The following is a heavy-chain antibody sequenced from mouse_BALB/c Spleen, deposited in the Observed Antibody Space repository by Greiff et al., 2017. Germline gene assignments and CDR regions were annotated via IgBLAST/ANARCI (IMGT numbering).Heavy chain of an antibody. V-gene: IGHV5-9-4*01. CDR1: GFTFSSYA. Sequence: EVNVVESGGGLVKPGGSLKLSCAASGFTFSSYAMSWVRQSPEKRLEWVAEISSGGSYTYYPDTVTGRFTISRDNAKNTLYLEMSSLRSEDTAMYYCARSYYYGSSYWYFDVWGAGTTVTVSS. D-gene: IGHD1-1*01. CDR2: ISSGGSYT. CDR3: ARSYYYGSSYWYFDV. J-gene: IGHJ1*01.